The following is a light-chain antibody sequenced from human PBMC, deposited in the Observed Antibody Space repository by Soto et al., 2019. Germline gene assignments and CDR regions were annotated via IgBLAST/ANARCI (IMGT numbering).Light chain of an antibody. V-gene: IGLV1-40*01. Sequence: QSVLTQPPSVSGAPGQRVTISCTGSSSNIGAGYDVHWYQQLPGTAPKLLIYGNSNRPSGVPDRFSGSKSGTSASLAITGLQAEEEADYYCQSYDSSLGGAVFGGGTKVTVL. CDR3: QSYDSSLGGAV. CDR1: SSNIGAGYD. CDR2: GNS. J-gene: IGLJ2*01.